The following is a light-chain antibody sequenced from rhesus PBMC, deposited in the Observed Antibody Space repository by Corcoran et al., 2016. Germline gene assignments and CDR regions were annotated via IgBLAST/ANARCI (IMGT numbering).Light chain of an antibody. CDR2: LGS. CDR1: QSLLLSNGNTY. J-gene: IGKJ4*01. V-gene: IGKV2-72*02. CDR3: LQDIQLPLT. Sequence: DIVMTQTQPSLPVTPGEPASISCRSSQSLLLSNGNTYLFWYLQKQGQSQQLLIYLGSNRASGVPDRFSGSGSGTDFTLKLSRVEAEDVGVYYCLQDIQLPLTFGGGTKVEIK.